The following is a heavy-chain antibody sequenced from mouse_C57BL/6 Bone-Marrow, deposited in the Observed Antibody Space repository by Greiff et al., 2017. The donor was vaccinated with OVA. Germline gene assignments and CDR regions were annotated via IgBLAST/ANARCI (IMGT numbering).Heavy chain of an antibody. CDR1: GYTFTDYE. CDR3: TMGHYYGSSDS. V-gene: IGHV1-15*01. Sequence: QVQLQQSGAELVRPGASVTLSCKASGYTFTDYEMHWVKQTPVHGLEWIGAIDPETGGTAYNQKFKGKAILTADKSSSTAYMELRSLTSEDSAVYYCTMGHYYGSSDSGGTGTTVTVSS. D-gene: IGHD1-1*01. CDR2: IDPETGGT. J-gene: IGHJ1*03.